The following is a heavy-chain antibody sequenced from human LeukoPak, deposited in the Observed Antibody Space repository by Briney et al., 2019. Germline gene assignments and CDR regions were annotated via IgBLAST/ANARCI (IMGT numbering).Heavy chain of an antibody. J-gene: IGHJ4*02. D-gene: IGHD6-19*01. CDR2: INSDGSST. CDR1: GFTFSSYW. V-gene: IGHV3-74*01. CDR3: ARGSVAGTGYFDY. Sequence: GGSLRLSCAASGFTFSSYWMHWVRQAPGKGLVWVSRINSDGSSTSYADSVKGRFTISRDNAKSTLYLQMNSLRAEDTAVYYCARGSVAGTGYFDYWGQGTLVTVSS.